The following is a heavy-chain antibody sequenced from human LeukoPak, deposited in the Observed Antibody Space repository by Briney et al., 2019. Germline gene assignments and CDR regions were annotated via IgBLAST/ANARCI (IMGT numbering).Heavy chain of an antibody. D-gene: IGHD5-12*01. V-gene: IGHV3-30*02. CDR3: AREGLGYVEG. CDR2: IRYDGSNK. Sequence: PGGSLRLSCAASGFTFSSYGIHWVRQAPGKGLEWVAFIRYDGSNKYYADSVKGRFTISRDNSKNTLYLQMNSLRAEDTAVYYCAREGLGYVEGWGQGTLVTVSS. J-gene: IGHJ4*02. CDR1: GFTFSSYG.